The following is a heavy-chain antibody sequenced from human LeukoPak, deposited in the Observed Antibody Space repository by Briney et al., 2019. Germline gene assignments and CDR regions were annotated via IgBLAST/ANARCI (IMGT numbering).Heavy chain of an antibody. CDR2: ISGSGGST. D-gene: IGHD2-21*01. J-gene: IGHJ4*02. CDR3: AKGDVFPPYYFDY. V-gene: IGHV3-23*01. CDR1: GFTFSSYA. Sequence: PGGSLRLSCAASGFTFSSYAMSWVRQAPGKGLEWVSAISGSGGSTYYADSVKGRFTISRDNSKNTLYLQINSLRAEDTAVYYCAKGDVFPPYYFDYWGQGTLVTVSS.